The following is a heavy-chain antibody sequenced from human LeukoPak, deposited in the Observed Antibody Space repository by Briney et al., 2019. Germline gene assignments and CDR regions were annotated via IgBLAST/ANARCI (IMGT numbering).Heavy chain of an antibody. Sequence: ASVKVSCKASGYTFTNYDINWVRQAPGQGLEWMGWISTDSGNTDYAQNLQGRVTMTTDTSTSTAYMELRSLRSDDTAVYYCASGYSYGCGPLDYWGQGTLVTVSS. CDR3: ASGYSYGCGPLDY. J-gene: IGHJ4*02. CDR2: ISTDSGNT. D-gene: IGHD5-18*01. CDR1: GYTFTNYD. V-gene: IGHV1-18*04.